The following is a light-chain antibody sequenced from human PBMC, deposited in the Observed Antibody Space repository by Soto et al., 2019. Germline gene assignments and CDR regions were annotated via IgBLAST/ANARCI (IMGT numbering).Light chain of an antibody. J-gene: IGKJ5*01. CDR2: DAS. V-gene: IGKV3-11*01. CDR3: HQRSNWPIT. CDR1: QSVGTY. Sequence: EIVLTQSPATLSLSPGERATLSCRASQSVGTYLAWYQQKPGQAPRLLIYDASNRATGIPARFSGSGSGTDFTLPISSLEPEDFAVYYCHQRSNWPITFGQGTRLEIK.